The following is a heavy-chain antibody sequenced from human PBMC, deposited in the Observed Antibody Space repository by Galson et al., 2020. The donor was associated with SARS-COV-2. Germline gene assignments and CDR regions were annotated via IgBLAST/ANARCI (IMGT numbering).Heavy chain of an antibody. CDR2: IDHSGST. CDR3: ARGGSVNLAVDHY. CDR1: GGSFNGYF. Sequence: SKTLSLTCGVSGGSFNGYFWNWIRQPQGKGLEWIGEIDHSGSTNYNPSLKSRVTITVDTTNNQFTLKLSSVTAADTAVYYCARGGSVNLAVDHYWGQGTLVTVS. V-gene: IGHV4-34*01. J-gene: IGHJ4*02.